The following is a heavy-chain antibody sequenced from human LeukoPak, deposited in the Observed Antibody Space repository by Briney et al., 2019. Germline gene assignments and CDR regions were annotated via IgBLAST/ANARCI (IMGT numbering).Heavy chain of an antibody. J-gene: IGHJ4*02. CDR2: ISAYNGNI. V-gene: IGHV1-18*01. D-gene: IGHD3-16*02. Sequence: ASVKVSCKASGYTLTSYGISWVRQAPGQGLEWMGWISAYNGNINYAQKLQGRVTMTTDTSTSTAYMELRSLRSDDTAVYYCARRLRLGELSPLDYWGQGTLVTVSS. CDR3: ARRLRLGELSPLDY. CDR1: GYTLTSYG.